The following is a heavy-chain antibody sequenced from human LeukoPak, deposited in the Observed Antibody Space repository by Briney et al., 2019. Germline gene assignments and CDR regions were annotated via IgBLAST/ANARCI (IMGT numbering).Heavy chain of an antibody. D-gene: IGHD2-15*01. CDR3: AREFQSGGSPV. CDR1: GFTFSAYF. Sequence: GGSLRLSCAPSGFTFSAYFLSWVRQAPAKGLEWVAKIKKDGSEKDYVDSVKGRFTIPRDNNKGSLYLQLNSLRVEDTAIYYCAREFQSGGSPVWGQGTLVIVSS. CDR2: IKKDGSEK. V-gene: IGHV3-7*01. J-gene: IGHJ4*02.